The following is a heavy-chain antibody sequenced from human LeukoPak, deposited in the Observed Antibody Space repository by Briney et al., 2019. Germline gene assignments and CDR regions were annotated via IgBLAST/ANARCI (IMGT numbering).Heavy chain of an antibody. D-gene: IGHD1-26*01. V-gene: IGHV4-39*01. Sequence: SETLSLTCTVSGGSINSNAYYWGWIRQPPGKGLEWIGEINHSGSTNYNPSLKSRVTISVDTSKNQFSLKLSSVTAADTAVYYCARQMAWEPDAFDIWGQGTMVTVSS. CDR3: ARQMAWEPDAFDI. CDR1: GGSINSNAYY. CDR2: INHSGST. J-gene: IGHJ3*02.